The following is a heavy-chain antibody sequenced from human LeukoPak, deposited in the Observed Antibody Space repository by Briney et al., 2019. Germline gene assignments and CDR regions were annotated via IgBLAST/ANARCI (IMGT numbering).Heavy chain of an antibody. D-gene: IGHD6-19*01. CDR3: ARDRGASGWLDY. CDR1: GDTVSSNTAA. Sequence: SQTLSLTCAISGDTVSSNTAAWIWTRQSPSRGLECLGRTYYRSKWYTEYAVSVKSRMTINVDTSKNQFSLQLNSVTPEDTAVYYCARDRGASGWLDYWDQGALVTVSS. J-gene: IGHJ4*02. V-gene: IGHV6-1*01. CDR2: TYYRSKWYT.